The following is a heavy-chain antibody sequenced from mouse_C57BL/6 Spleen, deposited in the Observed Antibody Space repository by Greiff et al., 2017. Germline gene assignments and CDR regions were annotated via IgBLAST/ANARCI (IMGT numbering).Heavy chain of an antibody. V-gene: IGHV1-81*01. CDR3: ARWENYAMDY. CDR1: GYTFTSYG. Sequence: VQLQQSGAELARPGASVKLSCKASGYTFTSYGISWVKQRPGQGLEWIGEIYPRSGNTYYNEKFKGKATLTADKSSSTAYMELRSLTSEDSAVYFCARWENYAMDYWGQGTSVTVSS. J-gene: IGHJ4*01. D-gene: IGHD4-1*01. CDR2: IYPRSGNT.